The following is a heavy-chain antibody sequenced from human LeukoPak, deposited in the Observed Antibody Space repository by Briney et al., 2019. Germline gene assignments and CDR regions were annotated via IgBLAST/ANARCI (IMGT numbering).Heavy chain of an antibody. CDR3: ARSDDSSGYYYYYYYYMDV. V-gene: IGHV4-38-2*01. D-gene: IGHD3-22*01. J-gene: IGHJ6*03. Sequence: SETLSLTCAVSGYSISSGYYWGWIRQPPGKGLEWIGYIYYSGSTNYNPSLKSRVTISVDTSKNQFSLKLSSVTAADTAVYYCARSDDSSGYYYYYYYYMDVWGKGTTVTVSS. CDR1: GYSISSGYY. CDR2: IYYSGST.